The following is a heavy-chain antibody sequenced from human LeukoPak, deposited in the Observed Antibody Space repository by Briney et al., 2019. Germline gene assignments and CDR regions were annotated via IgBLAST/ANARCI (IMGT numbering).Heavy chain of an antibody. CDR3: ARRGLDTEGGYDY. CDR2: IYYSGST. V-gene: IGHV4-59*08. D-gene: IGHD5-18*01. J-gene: IGHJ4*02. Sequence: SETLSLTCTVSGGSISSYDWSWIRQPPGKGLEWIGYIYYSGSTNYNPSLKSRVTISVDTSKNQFSLKLSSVTAADTAVYYCARRGLDTEGGYDYWGQGTLVTVSS. CDR1: GGSISSYD.